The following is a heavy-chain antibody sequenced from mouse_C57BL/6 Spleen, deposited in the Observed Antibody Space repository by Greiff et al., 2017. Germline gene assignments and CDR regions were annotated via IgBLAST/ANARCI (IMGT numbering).Heavy chain of an antibody. Sequence: DVQLQESGAELVRPGASVKLSCTASGFNIKDDYMHWVKQRPEQGLEWIGWIDPENGDTEYASKFQGKATITADTSSNTAYLQLSSLTSEDTAVYYCTLISWKGYWGQGTTLTVSS. CDR2: IDPENGDT. J-gene: IGHJ2*01. CDR1: GFNIKDDY. CDR3: TLISWKGY. V-gene: IGHV14-4*01.